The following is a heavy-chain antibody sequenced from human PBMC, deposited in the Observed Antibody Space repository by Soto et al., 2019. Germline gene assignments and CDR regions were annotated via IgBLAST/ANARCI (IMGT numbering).Heavy chain of an antibody. CDR3: AKGKRRYNWNYYYGMDV. J-gene: IGHJ6*02. CDR2: IIPIFGTA. CDR1: GGTFSSYA. Sequence: SVKVSCKASGGTFSSYAISWVRQAPGQGLEWMGGIIPIFGTANYAQKFQGRVTITADESTSTAYMELSSLRSEDTAVYYCAKGKRRYNWNYYYGMDVWGQGTTVTVSS. V-gene: IGHV1-69*13. D-gene: IGHD1-20*01.